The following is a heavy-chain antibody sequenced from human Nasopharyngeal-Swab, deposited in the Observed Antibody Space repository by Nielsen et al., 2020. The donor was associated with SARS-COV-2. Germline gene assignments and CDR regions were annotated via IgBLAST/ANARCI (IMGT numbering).Heavy chain of an antibody. V-gene: IGHV3-30-3*01. CDR3: ARDGADSSGWYYYYYYGMDV. D-gene: IGHD6-19*01. Sequence: GESLKISCAASGFTFSSYAMHWVRQAPGKGPEWVAVISYDGSNKYYADSVKGRFTISRDNSKNTLYLQMNSLRAEDTAVYYCARDGADSSGWYYYYYYGMDVWGQGTTVTVSS. CDR1: GFTFSSYA. J-gene: IGHJ6*02. CDR2: ISYDGSNK.